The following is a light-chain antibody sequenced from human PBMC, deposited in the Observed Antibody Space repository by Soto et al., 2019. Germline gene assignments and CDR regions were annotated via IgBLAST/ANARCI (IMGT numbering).Light chain of an antibody. J-gene: IGLJ2*01. V-gene: IGLV2-23*02. CDR2: EVS. Sequence: QSALTQPASVSGSPGQSITTSCTGTSSDFGSYNLVSWYRHHPGKAPKLMIYEVSKRPSGVSNRFSGSKSGNTASLTISGLQAEDEADYYCSSYAGSSTFVVFGGGTQLTVL. CDR3: SSYAGSSTFVV. CDR1: SSDFGSYNL.